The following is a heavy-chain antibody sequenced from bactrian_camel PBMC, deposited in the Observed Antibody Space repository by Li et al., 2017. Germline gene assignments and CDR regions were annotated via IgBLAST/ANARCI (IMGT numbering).Heavy chain of an antibody. CDR3: ASCRSCSRLYCRPQY. J-gene: IGHJ4*01. CDR1: GFLSHDCV. V-gene: IGHV3S53*01. D-gene: IGHD2*01. Sequence: HVQLVESGGGSVQAGESLRLSCTAPGFLSHDCVIEYDRQATGKQREYVPSISPDGSSTYRSTVKGRFTISIDKSTDTVYLQMDSLKPEDTAMYYCASCRSCSRLYCRPQYWGQGTQVTVS. CDR2: ISPDGSS.